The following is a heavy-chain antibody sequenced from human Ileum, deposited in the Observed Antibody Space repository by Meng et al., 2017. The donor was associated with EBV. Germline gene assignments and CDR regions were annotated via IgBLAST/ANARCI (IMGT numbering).Heavy chain of an antibody. J-gene: IGHJ4*02. CDR3: ARRGYSSGWYAYDY. V-gene: IGHV4-39*01. CDR1: GGAISSSDYY. CDR2: LYFSGST. Sequence: QRQLAESGPGVVKPSETLALTCTVSGGAISSSDYYWVWIRQPPGKGLEWIGSLYFSGSTYSNPSLESQVTISVDTSNNQFSLKLSSVTAADTAVYYCARRGYSSGWYAYDYWGQGTLVTVSS. D-gene: IGHD6-19*01.